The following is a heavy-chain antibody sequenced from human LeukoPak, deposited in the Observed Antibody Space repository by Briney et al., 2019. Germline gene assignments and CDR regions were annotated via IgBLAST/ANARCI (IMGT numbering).Heavy chain of an antibody. CDR3: ARSTGDYFDY. V-gene: IGHV2-70*11. Sequence: SGRALVKPTQTLTLTCTFSGFSLSSSGMCVSWIRQPPGKALEWLARIDWDDDKYYRTSLKTRVTISKDTSKNQVVLTMTNMDPVDTATYYCARSTGDYFDYWGQGTLVTVSS. D-gene: IGHD7-27*01. CDR1: GFSLSSSGMC. J-gene: IGHJ4*02. CDR2: IDWDDDK.